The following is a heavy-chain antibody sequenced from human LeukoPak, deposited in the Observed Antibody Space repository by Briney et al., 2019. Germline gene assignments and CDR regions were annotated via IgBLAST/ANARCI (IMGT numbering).Heavy chain of an antibody. J-gene: IGHJ4*02. D-gene: IGHD2-21*01. Sequence: GGSLRLSCAASGFTVSDNYMTWVRQAPGKGLEWVSVIYSGGNTYYADSVKGRFTISRDNSKNTLYLQMNSLKTEDTAVYYCVTDLVIKGYFDYWGQGALVTVSS. CDR3: VTDLVIKGYFDY. CDR1: GFTVSDNY. CDR2: IYSGGNT. V-gene: IGHV3-53*01.